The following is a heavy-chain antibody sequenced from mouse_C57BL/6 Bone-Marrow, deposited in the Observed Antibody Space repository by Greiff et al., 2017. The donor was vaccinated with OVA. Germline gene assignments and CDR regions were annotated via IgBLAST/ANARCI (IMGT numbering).Heavy chain of an antibody. D-gene: IGHD1-1*01. CDR2: IHPNSGST. J-gene: IGHJ2*01. CDR3: AREGLITTVVAKNY. Sequence: VQLQQPGAELVKPGASVKLSCKASGYTFTSYWMHWVKQRPGQGLEWIGMIHPNSGSTNYNEKFKSKATLTVDKSSSTAYMQLSSLTSEDSAVYYCAREGLITTVVAKNYWGQGTTLTVSS. CDR1: GYTFTSYW. V-gene: IGHV1-64*01.